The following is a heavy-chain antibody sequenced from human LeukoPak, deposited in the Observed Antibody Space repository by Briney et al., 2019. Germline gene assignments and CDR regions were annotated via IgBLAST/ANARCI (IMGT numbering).Heavy chain of an antibody. Sequence: ASVKVSCKASGYTFTSYGISWVRQAPGQGLEWMGWISAYNGNTNYAQKLQGRVTMTTDTSTSTAYMELRSLRSDDTAVYYCATQRVVPAAIKKGGYYYYGMDVWGQGTTVTVSS. J-gene: IGHJ6*02. CDR2: ISAYNGNT. D-gene: IGHD2-2*02. V-gene: IGHV1-18*01. CDR3: ATQRVVPAAIKKGGYYYYGMDV. CDR1: GYTFTSYG.